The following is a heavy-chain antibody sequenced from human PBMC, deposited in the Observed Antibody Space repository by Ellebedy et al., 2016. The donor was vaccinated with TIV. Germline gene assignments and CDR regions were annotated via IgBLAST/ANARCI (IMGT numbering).Heavy chain of an antibody. Sequence: MPSETLSLTCTVSGGSISTGGDFWGWIRQPPGTGLEWIGSIHYRGRTDYHPSLKSRLSISVDTSKNQFSLRLTSVTAADTAVYYCARGGDGHHPQQLDYWGQGTLVTVSS. V-gene: IGHV4-39*01. D-gene: IGHD1-1*01. CDR3: ARGGDGHHPQQLDY. CDR2: IHYRGRT. CDR1: GGSISTGGDF. J-gene: IGHJ4*02.